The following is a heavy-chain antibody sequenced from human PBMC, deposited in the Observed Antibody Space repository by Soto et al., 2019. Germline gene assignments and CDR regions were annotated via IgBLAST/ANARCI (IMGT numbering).Heavy chain of an antibody. J-gene: IGHJ4*02. CDR1: GYTFTGYY. Sequence: GASVKVSCKASGYTFTGYYMHWVRQAPGQGLEWMGWINPNSGGTNYAQKFQGRVTMTRDNAKNTLYLQMNSLRPDDTAVYYCARGGTRWSHWGLFDYWGQGTQVTVSS. CDR2: INPNSGGT. V-gene: IGHV1-2*02. D-gene: IGHD7-27*01. CDR3: ARGGTRWSHWGLFDY.